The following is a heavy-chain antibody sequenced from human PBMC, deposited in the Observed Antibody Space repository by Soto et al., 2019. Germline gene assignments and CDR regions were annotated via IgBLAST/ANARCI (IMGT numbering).Heavy chain of an antibody. J-gene: IGHJ3*01. CDR2: TYYRSKWNN. V-gene: IGHV6-1*01. CDR3: ATDAGAVDGSLGDVLDV. D-gene: IGHD6-19*01. CDR1: GDSVSSNIAA. Sequence: SQTLSRTCAISGDSVSSNIAAWNWIMQSPSRGLEWLGRTYYRSKWNNDYAISVKSRITINPGTSKNQFSLQLNSVTPEDTAVYSCATDAGAVDGSLGDVLDVAGQGTMVTIS.